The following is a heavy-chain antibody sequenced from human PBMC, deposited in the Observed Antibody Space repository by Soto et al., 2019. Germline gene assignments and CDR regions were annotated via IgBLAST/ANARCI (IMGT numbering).Heavy chain of an antibody. CDR3: TTAQGLGYCSGGSCSDAFDI. CDR2: IKSKTDGGTT. J-gene: IGHJ3*02. Sequence: PGGSLRLSCAASGFTFSNAWMNWVRQAPGKGLERDGRIKSKTDGGTTDYAAPVKGRFTISRDDSKNTLYLQMNSLKTEDTAVYYCTTAQGLGYCSGGSCSDAFDIWGKGTMVTVSS. D-gene: IGHD2-15*01. CDR1: GFTFSNAW. V-gene: IGHV3-15*07.